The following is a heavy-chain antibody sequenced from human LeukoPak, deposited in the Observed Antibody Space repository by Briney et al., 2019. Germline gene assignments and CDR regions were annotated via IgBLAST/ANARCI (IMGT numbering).Heavy chain of an antibody. CDR1: GFTFSSYS. V-gene: IGHV3-21*01. Sequence: GGSLRLSCAASGFTFSSYSMNWVRQAPGKGLEWVSSISSSSSYIYYADSVKGRFTISRDNDKNSLYLQMNSLRAEDTAVYYCAREAVAGLYYGMDVWGQGTTVTVSS. D-gene: IGHD6-19*01. CDR2: ISSSSSYI. J-gene: IGHJ6*02. CDR3: AREAVAGLYYGMDV.